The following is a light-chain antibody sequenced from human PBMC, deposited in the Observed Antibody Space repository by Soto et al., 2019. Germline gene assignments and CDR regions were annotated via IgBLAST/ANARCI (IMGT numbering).Light chain of an antibody. CDR2: GAS. CDR3: QQYGTLPWT. Sequence: EIVLTQSPGTLSLSPGESATLSCRASQPVRNDYLAWYQQKPGQAPRVLISGASTRVTGIPYRFRGSGSGADFTLTISRLEPEDFAVYYCQQYGTLPWTFGRGTKVEIK. J-gene: IGKJ1*01. CDR1: QPVRNDY. V-gene: IGKV3-20*01.